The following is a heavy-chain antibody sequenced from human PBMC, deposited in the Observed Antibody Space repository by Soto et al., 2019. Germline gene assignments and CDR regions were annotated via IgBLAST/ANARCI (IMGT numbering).Heavy chain of an antibody. V-gene: IGHV5-51*01. D-gene: IGHD2-2*01. J-gene: IGHJ3*02. CDR1: GYSFSNFW. CDR3: ARQTAIDAFDI. CDR2: IYPDDSDA. Sequence: PGESLKISCEGSGYSFSNFWIAWVRQMPGKGLELMGTIYPDDSDARYSPSFQGQVTISADKSISTAYLQWSSLKASDTAMDYCARQTAIDAFDIWGQGTMVTVSS.